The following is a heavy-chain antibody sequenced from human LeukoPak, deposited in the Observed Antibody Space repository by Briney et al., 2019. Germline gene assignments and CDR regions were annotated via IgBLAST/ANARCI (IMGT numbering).Heavy chain of an antibody. CDR3: ARPLVPAAPGWFDP. J-gene: IGHJ5*02. Sequence: SVTVSCKPSVRTFSSYAISWVRQAPGQGLEWMGGIIPIFGTANYAQKFQGRVTITTDESTSTAYMELSSLRSEDTAVYYCARPLVPAAPGWFDPWGQGTLVTVSS. CDR2: IIPIFGTA. D-gene: IGHD2-2*01. V-gene: IGHV1-69*05. CDR1: VRTFSSYA.